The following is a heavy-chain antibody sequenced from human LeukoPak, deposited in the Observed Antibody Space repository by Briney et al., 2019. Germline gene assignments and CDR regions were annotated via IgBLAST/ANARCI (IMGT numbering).Heavy chain of an antibody. CDR3: ARGPDIAAAGIYFDY. CDR1: GGSISSGGYS. CDR2: IYYSGST. V-gene: IGHV4-31*03. Sequence: PSETLSLTCTVSGGSISSGGYSWSWIRQHPGKGLEWIGYIYYSGSTYYNPSLKSRVTISVDTSKNQFSLKLSSVTAADTAVYYCARGPDIAAAGIYFDYWGQGTLVTVSS. J-gene: IGHJ4*02. D-gene: IGHD6-13*01.